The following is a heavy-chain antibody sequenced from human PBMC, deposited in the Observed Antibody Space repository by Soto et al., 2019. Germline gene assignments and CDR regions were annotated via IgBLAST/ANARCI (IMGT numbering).Heavy chain of an antibody. CDR1: GYTFTTHY. V-gene: IGHV1-46*01. J-gene: IGHJ4*02. CDR3: ARAGENYGSGTFSPPLRYYFNS. CDR2: INPSGGRT. Sequence: QVQLVQSGTEVKKPGASVNVSCKASGYTFTTHYMHWVRQAPGQGLEWMGIINPSGGRTTYALKFQGRVTMTSDTSPNTVYVELTSLRSEDTAIYFCARAGENYGSGTFSPPLRYYFNSWGQGTLVTVSS. D-gene: IGHD3-10*01.